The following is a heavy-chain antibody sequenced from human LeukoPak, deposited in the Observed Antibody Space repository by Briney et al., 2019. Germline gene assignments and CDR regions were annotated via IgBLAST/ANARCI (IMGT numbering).Heavy chain of an antibody. D-gene: IGHD6-19*01. CDR1: GFTFSSYA. CDR2: KSYDGSNK. Sequence: GSLRLSCAASGFTFSSYAMHWVRQAPGKGLEWVAVKSYDGSNKYYADSVKGRFTISRDNSKNTLYLQMNSLRAEDTAVYYCARVSSGWYSYWGQGTLVTVSS. CDR3: ARVSSGWYSY. V-gene: IGHV3-30*04. J-gene: IGHJ4*02.